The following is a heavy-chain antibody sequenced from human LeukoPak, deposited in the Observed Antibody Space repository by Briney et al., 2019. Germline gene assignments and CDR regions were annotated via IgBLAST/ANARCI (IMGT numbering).Heavy chain of an antibody. CDR2: IYYSGST. V-gene: IGHV4-39*01. D-gene: IGHD6-19*01. CDR1: GXSISSSSYY. CDR3: ARQSSGWYFDY. Sequence: SETLSLTCTVSGXSISSSSYYWGWIRQPPGKGLEWIGSIYYSGSTYYNPSLKSRVTISVDTSKNQFSLKLSSVTAADTAVYYCARQSSGWYFDYWGQGTLVTVSS. J-gene: IGHJ4*02.